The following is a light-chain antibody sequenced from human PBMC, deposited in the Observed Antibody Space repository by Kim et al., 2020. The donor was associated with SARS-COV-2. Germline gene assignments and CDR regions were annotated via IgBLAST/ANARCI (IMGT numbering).Light chain of an antibody. Sequence: ASVGDRVTITCRASQSISNYLVWYQHRPGKAPKLLIYGASSLQSGVPSRFSGSGSGTDFTLTISSLQPEDFATYYCQQSYSTPYTFGQGTKLEI. J-gene: IGKJ2*01. V-gene: IGKV1-39*01. CDR3: QQSYSTPYT. CDR1: QSISNY. CDR2: GAS.